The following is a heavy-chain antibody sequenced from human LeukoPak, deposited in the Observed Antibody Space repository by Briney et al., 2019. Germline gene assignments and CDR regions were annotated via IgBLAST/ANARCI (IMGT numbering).Heavy chain of an antibody. V-gene: IGHV3-74*01. CDR2: INTDGTST. CDR1: GFTFSDYW. D-gene: IGHD3-10*01. Sequence: QPGGSLRLSCAASGFTFSDYWIHWVRQAPGKGLVWVSRINTDGTSTTYADSVRGRFTISRDNAKNTLYLQMNSLRAEDTAVYYCAKDLLWFGELLLYYGMDVWGQGTTVTVSS. CDR3: AKDLLWFGELLLYYGMDV. J-gene: IGHJ6*02.